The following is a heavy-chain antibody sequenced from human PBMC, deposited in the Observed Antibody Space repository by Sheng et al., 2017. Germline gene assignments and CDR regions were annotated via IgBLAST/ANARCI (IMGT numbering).Heavy chain of an antibody. CDR3: AKTALPDLYYYYYMDV. Sequence: EVQLVESGGGLVQPGGSLRLSCAASESSFSTYAMSWVRQAPGKGLEWVASISGGGGSTYYADSVKGRFTISRDNSKNTLYLQMNSLRAEDTAVYYCAKTALPDLYYYYYMDVWGQGTTVTVSS. CDR2: ISGGGGST. D-gene: IGHD6-6*01. CDR1: ESSFSTYA. J-gene: IGHJ6*03. V-gene: IGHV3-23*04.